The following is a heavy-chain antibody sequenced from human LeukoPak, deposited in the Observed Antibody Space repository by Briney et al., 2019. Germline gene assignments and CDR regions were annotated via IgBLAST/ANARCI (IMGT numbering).Heavy chain of an antibody. J-gene: IGHJ4*02. CDR3: ARTPYDSSGYYSDS. CDR2: MNPNSGNT. Sequence: TDSWAASGNTSSSYGMNMVGHATGQKLEWMGWMNPNSGNTGYAQKFQGRVTMTSNTSISTAYMDLSSLRSEDTAVYYCARTPYDSSGYYSDSWGQGTLVTVSS. D-gene: IGHD3-22*01. V-gene: IGHV1-8*01. CDR1: GNTSSSYG.